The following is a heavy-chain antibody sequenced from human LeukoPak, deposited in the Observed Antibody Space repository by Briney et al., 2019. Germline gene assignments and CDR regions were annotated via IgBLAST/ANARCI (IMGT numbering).Heavy chain of an antibody. CDR3: ARHSVWQQLVLWFDP. V-gene: IGHV4-39*01. CDR1: GGSISSSSYY. CDR2: IYYSGST. J-gene: IGHJ5*02. Sequence: PSETLSLTCTVSGGSISSSSYYWGWIRQPPGKGLEWIGSIYYSGSTYYNPSLKSRVTISVDTSKNQFSLKLSSVTAADTAVYYRARHSVWQQLVLWFDPWGQGTLVTVSS. D-gene: IGHD6-13*01.